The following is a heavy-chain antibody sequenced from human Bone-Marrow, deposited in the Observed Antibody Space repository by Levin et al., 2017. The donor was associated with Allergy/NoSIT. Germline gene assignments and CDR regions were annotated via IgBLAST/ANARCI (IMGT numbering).Heavy chain of an antibody. J-gene: IGHJ4*02. V-gene: IGHV3-30-3*01. Sequence: GGSLRLSCAASGFTFSSYAMHWVRQAPGKGLEWVAVISYDGSNKYYADSVKGRFTISRDNSKNTLYLQMNSLRAEDTAVYYCARTTWIQLWQNDYWGQGTLVTVSS. D-gene: IGHD5-18*01. CDR3: ARTTWIQLWQNDY. CDR1: GFTFSSYA. CDR2: ISYDGSNK.